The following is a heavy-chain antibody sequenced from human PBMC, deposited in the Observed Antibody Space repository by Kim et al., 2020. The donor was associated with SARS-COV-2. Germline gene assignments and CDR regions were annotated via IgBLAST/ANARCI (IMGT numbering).Heavy chain of an antibody. V-gene: IGHV3-15*01. D-gene: IGHD3-22*01. J-gene: IGHJ4*02. CDR1: GFTFSNAW. CDR2: IKSKTDGGTA. Sequence: GGSLRLSCAASGFTFSNAWMSWVRQAPGKGLEWVGRIKSKTDGGTADYAAPVKGRFTISRDDSKNTLYLQMNSLKTEDTAVYYCTTDHTYYYDSSGYYYALYFGYLGQGALVTFSS. CDR3: TTDHTYYYDSSGYYYALYFGY.